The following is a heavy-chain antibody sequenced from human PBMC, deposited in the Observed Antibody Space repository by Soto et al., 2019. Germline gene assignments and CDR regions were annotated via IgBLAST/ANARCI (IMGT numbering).Heavy chain of an antibody. V-gene: IGHV1-2*02. CDR2: INPYSGGA. D-gene: IGHD4-17*01. Sequence: PSVKVSCNGSRYTFTGYFMHWVRQAPGQGLEWMGWINPYSGGADYAQSFQGRVTMTRDTSISTVYMELSRLRFGDTAVYYCATDRTSDADYPLYAMDVWGQGTTVTV. J-gene: IGHJ6*02. CDR3: ATDRTSDADYPLYAMDV. CDR1: RYTFTGYF.